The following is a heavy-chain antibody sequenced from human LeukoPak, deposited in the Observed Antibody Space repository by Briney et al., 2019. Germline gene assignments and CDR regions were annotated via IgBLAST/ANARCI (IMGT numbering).Heavy chain of an antibody. Sequence: GGSLRLSCAASGFTFENHAMHWVRQVPGKGLEWVSGISWNSGGIGYADSVKGRFAISRDNARNSLFLQMNSLRPEDTALYYCVKDIRVIVLVLGAIMSLVFDSWGQGTLVTVSS. V-gene: IGHV3-9*01. D-gene: IGHD2-8*02. CDR3: VKDIRVIVLVLGAIMSLVFDS. CDR1: GFTFENHA. J-gene: IGHJ4*02. CDR2: ISWNSGGI.